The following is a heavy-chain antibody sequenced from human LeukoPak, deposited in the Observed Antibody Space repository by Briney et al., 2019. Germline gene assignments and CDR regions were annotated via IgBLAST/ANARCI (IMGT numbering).Heavy chain of an antibody. Sequence: GGSLRLSCAASGFTFSSYGTHWVRQAPGKGLEWVAVIAEDGKTTYYADSVKGRFTISRDNSRNTLYLQMNSLRPEDTAVYYCTKEGLPSGTSWSAWFDPWGQGTLVTVSA. CDR1: GFTFSSYG. D-gene: IGHD3-10*01. CDR2: IAEDGKTT. V-gene: IGHV3-30*18. J-gene: IGHJ5*02. CDR3: TKEGLPSGTSWSAWFDP.